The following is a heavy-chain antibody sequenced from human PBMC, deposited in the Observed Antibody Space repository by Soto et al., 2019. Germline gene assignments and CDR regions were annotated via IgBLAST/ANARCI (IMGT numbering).Heavy chain of an antibody. V-gene: IGHV1-18*01. J-gene: IGHJ4*02. CDR1: GYTFTNFG. CDR3: ARGGTTIDY. CDR2: ISAYNGNT. D-gene: IGHD4-17*01. Sequence: QVQLVQSGAEVKKPGASVKVSCKASGYTFTNFGISWVRQAPGQGLEWMGWISAYNGNTNYAQKFQGRVTMTTDTATSPAYMEVRSLRFDDTAVYYCARGGTTIDYWGQGTLVTVSS.